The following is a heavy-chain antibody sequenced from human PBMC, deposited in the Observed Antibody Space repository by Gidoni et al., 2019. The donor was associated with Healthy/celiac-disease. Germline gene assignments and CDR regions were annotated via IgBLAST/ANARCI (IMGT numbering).Heavy chain of an antibody. V-gene: IGHV4-59*01. CDR1: GGSISSYY. Sequence: QVQLQESGPGLVKPSETLSLTCTVSGGSISSYYWSWIRQPPGKGLEWIGYIYYSGSTNYNPSLKSRVTISVDTSKNQFSLKLSSVTAADTAVYYCARGLPAAAGTWKTGDYGMDVWGQGTTVTVSS. D-gene: IGHD6-13*01. CDR3: ARGLPAAAGTWKTGDYGMDV. J-gene: IGHJ6*02. CDR2: IYYSGST.